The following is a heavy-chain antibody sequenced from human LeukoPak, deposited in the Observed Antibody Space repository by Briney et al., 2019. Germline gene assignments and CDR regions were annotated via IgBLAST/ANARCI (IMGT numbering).Heavy chain of an antibody. CDR3: ARDLRYDYVWGSYRQGFDY. CDR1: GFTFSSYW. Sequence: GGSLRLSCAASGFTFSSYWMSWVRQAPGKGLEWVANIKQDGSENYYVDSVKGRFTISRDNAKNSLYLQMNSLRAEDTAVYYCARDLRYDYVWGSYRQGFDYWGQGTLVTVSS. J-gene: IGHJ4*02. D-gene: IGHD3-16*02. CDR2: IKQDGSEN. V-gene: IGHV3-7*01.